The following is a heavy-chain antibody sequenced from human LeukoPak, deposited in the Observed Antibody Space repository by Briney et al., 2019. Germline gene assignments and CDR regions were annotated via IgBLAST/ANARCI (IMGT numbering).Heavy chain of an antibody. CDR2: IYTSGST. CDR1: GGSIGSYY. CDR3: ASHPPTYSAYTY. Sequence: PSETLSLTCTVSGGSIGSYYWSWIRQPAGKGLEWIGRIYTSGSTNYNPSLKSRVTMSVDTSKNQFSLKLSSVTAADTAVYYCASHPPTYSAYTYWGQGTLVTVSS. V-gene: IGHV4-4*07. D-gene: IGHD5-12*01. J-gene: IGHJ4*02.